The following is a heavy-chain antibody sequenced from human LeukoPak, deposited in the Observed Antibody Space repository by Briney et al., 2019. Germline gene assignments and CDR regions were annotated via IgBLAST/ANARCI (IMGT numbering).Heavy chain of an antibody. CDR2: ISSGGSTT. CDR3: ARGSGGY. Sequence: GGSLRLSCAASGFSFNTYALHWVRQAPGKGLEWVAVISSGGSTTHYADSVKGRFTISTDSSKNTLYLLMNSLRGEDTAVYFCARGSGGYWGQGTLVTVSS. D-gene: IGHD6-19*01. J-gene: IGHJ4*02. V-gene: IGHV3-30-3*01. CDR1: GFSFNTYA.